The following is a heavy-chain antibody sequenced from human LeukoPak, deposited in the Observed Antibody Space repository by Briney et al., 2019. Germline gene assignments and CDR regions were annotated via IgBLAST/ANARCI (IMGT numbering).Heavy chain of an antibody. V-gene: IGHV1-69*06. CDR3: ARDRIVVVTATFGY. Sequence: ASVKVSCKASGGTFTSYAISWVRQAPGEGLEWMGGIIPKAATPNYSQKFQGRVTISADKSTSTAYMELSRLTSEDTAVYYCARDRIVVVTATFGYWGQGTLVTVSS. J-gene: IGHJ4*02. D-gene: IGHD2-21*02. CDR2: IIPKAATP. CDR1: GGTFTSYA.